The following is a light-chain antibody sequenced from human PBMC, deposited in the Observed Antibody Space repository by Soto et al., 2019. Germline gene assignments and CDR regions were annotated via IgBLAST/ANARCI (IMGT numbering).Light chain of an antibody. J-gene: IGLJ1*01. CDR1: SSNIGTNT. CDR3: VAWDDNLDAHV. V-gene: IGLV1-44*01. Sequence: QSVLTQPPSASGTPGQRVTISCFGGSSNIGTNTVGWYQQLPGAAPKVLIYVNDKRPSGVPDRFSGSNSGTSASLTISGLQSEDEADYYCVAWDDNLDAHVFGTGTKVTVL. CDR2: VND.